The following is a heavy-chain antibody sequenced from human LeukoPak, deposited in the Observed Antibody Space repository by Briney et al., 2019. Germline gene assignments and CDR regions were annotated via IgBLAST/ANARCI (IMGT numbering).Heavy chain of an antibody. D-gene: IGHD2-2*01. CDR1: RITLRSNW. Sequence: PGGSLRLSCTASRITLRSNWMTWVRQAPGKGLEWVANIKQDGSEKYYVDSVKGRFTISRDNAKNSLFLQMNSLRVEDTAVYYCARGYCTSTSCYGNYFDPWGQGTLVTVSS. V-gene: IGHV3-7*01. CDR2: IKQDGSEK. CDR3: ARGYCTSTSCYGNYFDP. J-gene: IGHJ5*02.